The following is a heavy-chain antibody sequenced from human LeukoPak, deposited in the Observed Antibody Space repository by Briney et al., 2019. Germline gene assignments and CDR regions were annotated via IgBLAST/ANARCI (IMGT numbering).Heavy chain of an antibody. J-gene: IGHJ4*02. CDR2: ISSSSSYI. CDR1: GFTFRSHD. CDR3: AKDSYSKGDF. V-gene: IGHV3-21*01. D-gene: IGHD6-13*01. Sequence: KSGGSLRLSCVASGFTFRSHDMNWVRQAPGKGLEWVSSISSSSSYIYYGDSVKGRFTISRDNAKKSLYLQMNSLRAEDTAVYYCAKDSYSKGDFWGQGVLVTVSS.